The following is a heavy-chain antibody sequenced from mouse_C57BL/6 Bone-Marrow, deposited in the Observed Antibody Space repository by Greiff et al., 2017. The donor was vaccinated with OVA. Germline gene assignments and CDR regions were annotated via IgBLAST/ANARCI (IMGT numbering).Heavy chain of an antibody. V-gene: IGHV1-18*01. CDR2: INPNNGGT. CDR1: GYTFTDYN. D-gene: IGHD1-1*01. Sequence: EVQLQQSGPELVKPGASVKIPCKASGYTFTDYNMDWVKQSHGKSLEWIGDINPNNGGTIYNQKFKGKATLTVDKSSSTAYMELRSLTSEDTAVYYCARKAYDYYDLYYFDYWGQGTTLTVSS. J-gene: IGHJ2*01. CDR3: ARKAYDYYDLYYFDY.